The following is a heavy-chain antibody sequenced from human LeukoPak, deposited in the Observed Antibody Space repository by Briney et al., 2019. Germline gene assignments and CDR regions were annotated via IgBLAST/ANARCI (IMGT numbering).Heavy chain of an antibody. CDR2: INPSGGST. CDR3: ATPRAPTTVTTGAGY. V-gene: IGHV1-46*01. CDR1: GYTFTSYY. D-gene: IGHD4-17*01. Sequence: ASVKVSCKASGYTFTSYYMHWVRQAPGQGLEWMGIINPSGGSTSYAQKFQGRVTMTRDTSTSTVYMELSSLRSEDTAVYYCATPRAPTTVTTGAGYWGQGTLVTVSS. J-gene: IGHJ4*02.